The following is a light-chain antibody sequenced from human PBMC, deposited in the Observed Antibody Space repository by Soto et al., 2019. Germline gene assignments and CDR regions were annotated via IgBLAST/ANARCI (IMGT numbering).Light chain of an antibody. CDR3: QQRGKWPST. V-gene: IGKV3D-20*02. CDR1: QSVSSSY. CDR2: GAS. J-gene: IGKJ2*02. Sequence: EIVLTQSPGTLSLSPGERATLSCRASQSVSSSYLAWYQQKPGQAPSLLIHGASSRATGIPDRFSGSGSGTDFTLTITRLEPEDFAVYYCQQRGKWPSTFGPGTKVEMK.